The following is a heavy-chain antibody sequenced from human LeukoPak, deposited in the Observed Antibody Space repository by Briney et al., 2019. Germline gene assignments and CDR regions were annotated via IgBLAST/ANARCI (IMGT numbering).Heavy chain of an antibody. CDR3: AKGSYYDSSGSFYFVY. D-gene: IGHD3-22*01. J-gene: IGHJ4*02. CDR2: ISVGGVDT. Sequence: GGSLRLSCAASGFTFSSYAMSWVRQAPGKGLEGVSGISVGGVDTYYADSVKGRLTISRDNSKNTLYVQVNSLGTEDTAAYYCAKGSYYDSSGSFYFVYWGQGTLVTVSS. CDR1: GFTFSSYA. V-gene: IGHV3-23*01.